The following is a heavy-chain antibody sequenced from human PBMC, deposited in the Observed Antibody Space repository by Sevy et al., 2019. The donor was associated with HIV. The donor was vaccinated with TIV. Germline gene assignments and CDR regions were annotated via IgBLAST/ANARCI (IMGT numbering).Heavy chain of an antibody. Sequence: APVKVSCKASGYTFGSNGIAWVRQAPGQGLQWMGWIGVYNGNSKYAQNLQDRLTMTTDTSTSTAYMELKSLRSDDTAVYYCARVPTYYFGSGTYFDYWGHGTLVTVSS. D-gene: IGHD3-10*01. CDR2: IGVYNGNS. CDR3: ARVPTYYFGSGTYFDY. V-gene: IGHV1-18*01. J-gene: IGHJ4*01. CDR1: GYTFGSNG.